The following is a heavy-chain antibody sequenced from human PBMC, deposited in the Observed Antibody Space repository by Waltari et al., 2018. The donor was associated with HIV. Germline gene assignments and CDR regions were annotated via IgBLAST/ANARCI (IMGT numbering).Heavy chain of an antibody. CDR1: AFTFINYW. Sequence: EVQLVESGGGLVQHGGSLRLSCEASAFTFINYWMTWVRQAPGKGREWVANIKQDESEKYYVDSVKGRFTISRDNAKNSLFLQMNSLRAEDTAVYYCAREALYDSSGYYFDYWGQGTLVTVSS. J-gene: IGHJ4*02. V-gene: IGHV3-7*01. D-gene: IGHD3-22*01. CDR3: AREALYDSSGYYFDY. CDR2: IKQDESEK.